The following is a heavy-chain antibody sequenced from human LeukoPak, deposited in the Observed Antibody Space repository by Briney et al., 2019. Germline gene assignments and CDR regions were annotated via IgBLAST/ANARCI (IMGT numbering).Heavy chain of an antibody. J-gene: IGHJ5*02. CDR1: GGSFSSYH. D-gene: IGHD6-19*01. Sequence: KTSETLSLTCAVYGGSFSSYHWSWIRQPPGKGLEWIGEIDHSGSTKYNPSLKSRVTISVDTSKNQFSLKLSSVTAADTAVYYCARDQSAVAGKGNNWFDPWGQGTLVTVSS. CDR2: IDHSGST. V-gene: IGHV4-34*01. CDR3: ARDQSAVAGKGNNWFDP.